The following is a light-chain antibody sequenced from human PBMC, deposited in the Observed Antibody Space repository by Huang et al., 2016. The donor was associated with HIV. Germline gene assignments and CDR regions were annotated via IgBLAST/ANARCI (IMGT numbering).Light chain of an antibody. J-gene: IGKJ2*01. CDR3: QQYNNWPRT. Sequence: ERVLTQSPVTLSASPGEIATLSCRASQGVSSNLAWYQQKPGQAPRLLIHDASTRASDIPARFSGSGSDIEFTLTISSLQSEDSAVYYCQQYNNWPRTFGQGTKLEIK. CDR1: QGVSSN. CDR2: DAS. V-gene: IGKV3-15*01.